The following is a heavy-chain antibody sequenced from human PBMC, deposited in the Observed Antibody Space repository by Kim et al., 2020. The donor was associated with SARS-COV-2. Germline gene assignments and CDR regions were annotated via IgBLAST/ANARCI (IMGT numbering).Heavy chain of an antibody. V-gene: IGHV1-2*06. CDR2: INPNSGGT. J-gene: IGHJ4*02. D-gene: IGHD5-12*01. Sequence: ASVKVSCKASGYTFTGYYMHWVRQAPGQGLEWMGRINPNSGGTNYAQKFQGRVTMTRDTSISTAYMELSRLRSDDTAVYYCASSSPHEWRLWLQLPNWGQGTLVTVSS. CDR1: GYTFTGYY. CDR3: ASSSPHEWRLWLQLPN.